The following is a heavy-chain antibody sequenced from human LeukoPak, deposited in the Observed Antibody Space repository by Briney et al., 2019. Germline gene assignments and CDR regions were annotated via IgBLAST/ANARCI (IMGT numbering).Heavy chain of an antibody. CDR2: IYPGDSDT. CDR3: ARHDIDSSSWDA. CDR1: GYRFTSYW. D-gene: IGHD6-13*01. J-gene: IGHJ5*02. V-gene: IGHV5-51*01. Sequence: GESLKISCKGSGYRFTSYWIGWVRPMPGKGLEWMGIIYPGDSDTRYSPSFQGQVTISADKSISTAHLQWSSLKASDTAMYYCARHDIDSSSWDAWGQGTLVTVSS.